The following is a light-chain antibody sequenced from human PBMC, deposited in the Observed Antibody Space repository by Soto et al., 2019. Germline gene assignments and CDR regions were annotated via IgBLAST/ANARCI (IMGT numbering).Light chain of an antibody. CDR2: TSF. CDR3: QQAFSAEWT. CDR1: QSIGTF. J-gene: IGKJ1*01. Sequence: IQMTQSPSSLSASVGDRVSITCRASQSIGTFLNWYQQKPGEAPNLLIHTSFTLYSGVPSRFSGTGSGTDFTLTISSLQPEDFATYCCQQAFSAEWTFGQGTKV. V-gene: IGKV1-39*01.